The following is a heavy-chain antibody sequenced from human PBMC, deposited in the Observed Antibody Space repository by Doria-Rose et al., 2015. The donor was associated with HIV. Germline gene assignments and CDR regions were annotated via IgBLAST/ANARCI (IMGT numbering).Heavy chain of an antibody. J-gene: IGHJ4*02. CDR2: IYYSGST. CDR3: AREARRYFDWLTMGGDYFDY. Sequence: VQLQESGPGLVKPSQTLSLTCTVSGGSISSGGYYWSWIRQHPGKGLEWIGYIYYSGSTYYNPSLKSRVTISVDTSKNQFSLKLSSVTAADTAVYYCAREARRYFDWLTMGGDYFDYWGQGTLVTVSS. CDR1: GGSISSGGYY. D-gene: IGHD3-9*01. V-gene: IGHV4-31*03.